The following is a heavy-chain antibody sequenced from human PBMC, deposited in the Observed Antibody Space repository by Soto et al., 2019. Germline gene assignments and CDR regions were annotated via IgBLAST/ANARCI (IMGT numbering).Heavy chain of an antibody. CDR2: VSATGATT. CDR1: GFTFSYYA. CDR3: ARDPDAYLSLWRYDY. J-gene: IGHJ4*02. V-gene: IGHV3-23*01. D-gene: IGHD3-3*01. Sequence: EVQLLESGGGLVQTGGSLRLSCAASGFTFSYYAMNWVRQAPGKGLEWVAHVSATGATTHYADSVNGRFTISRDNSKNTLFLHMNSLRAEDTALYYCARDPDAYLSLWRYDYWGQGTLVTASS.